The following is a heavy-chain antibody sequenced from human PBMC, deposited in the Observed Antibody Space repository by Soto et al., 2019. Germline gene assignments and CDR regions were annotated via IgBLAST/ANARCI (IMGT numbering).Heavy chain of an antibody. J-gene: IGHJ4*02. CDR2: ISYDGSNK. CDR1: GFTFSSYG. Sequence: PGGSLRLSCAASGFTFSSYGMHWVRQAPGKGLEWVAVISYDGSNKYYADSVKGRFTISRDNSKNTLYLQMNSLRAEDTAVYYCAKDLVPAAPRGFDYWGQGTLVTVSS. CDR3: AKDLVPAAPRGFDY. V-gene: IGHV3-30*18. D-gene: IGHD2-2*01.